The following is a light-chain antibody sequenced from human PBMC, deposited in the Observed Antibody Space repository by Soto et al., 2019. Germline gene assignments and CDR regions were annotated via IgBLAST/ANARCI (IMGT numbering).Light chain of an antibody. J-gene: IGKJ4*01. CDR1: QGISNY. Sequence: DIQMTQSPSSLSASVGDRVTITCRASQGISNYLAWYQQITGKVPKLLISAAASLQSGVPSRFSGSGSGTDFTLTISSLQPEYVANYYCQKYTIVPTFGGGTKVEIK. CDR2: AAA. V-gene: IGKV1-27*01. CDR3: QKYTIVPT.